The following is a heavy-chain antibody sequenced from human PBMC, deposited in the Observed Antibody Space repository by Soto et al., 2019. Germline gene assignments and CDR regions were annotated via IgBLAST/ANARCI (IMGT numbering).Heavy chain of an antibody. J-gene: IGHJ4*02. CDR3: ADLWSGYSNY. CDR1: GFTFSSYS. Sequence: EVQLVESGGGLVKPGGSLRLSCAASGFTFSSYSMNWVRQAPGKGLEWVSSISSSSSYIYYADSVKGRFTISRDNVKNSLYLQMNSLRAEDTAVYYCADLWSGYSNYWGQGTLVTVSS. D-gene: IGHD3-3*01. CDR2: ISSSSSYI. V-gene: IGHV3-21*01.